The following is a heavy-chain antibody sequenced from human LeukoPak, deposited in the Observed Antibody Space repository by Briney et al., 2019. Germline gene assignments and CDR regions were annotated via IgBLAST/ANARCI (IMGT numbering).Heavy chain of an antibody. V-gene: IGHV3-30*18. CDR3: VKSSGTNDYGMDA. Sequence: PGGSLRLSCAASGFTFNRYCMHWVRQAPGKGLEWVAVITNNGSRQYYTDSGKGRFPISRNNSENTLSLQMNSLRDEDTAVYYCVKSSGTNDYGMDAWGQGTTVTVPS. CDR2: ITNNGSRQ. J-gene: IGHJ6*02. D-gene: IGHD3-10*01. CDR1: GFTFNRYC.